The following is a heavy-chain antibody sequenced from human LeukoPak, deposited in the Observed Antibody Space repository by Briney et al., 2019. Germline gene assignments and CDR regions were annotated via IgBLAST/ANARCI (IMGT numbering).Heavy chain of an antibody. CDR2: IYPGDSDT. D-gene: IGHD4-11*01. CDR1: GYSFTSYW. CDR3: TRLGGGYSINYPDY. J-gene: IGHJ4*02. V-gene: IGHV5-51*01. Sequence: GESLKISCKGSGYSFTSYWIGWVRQMPGKGLEWMGIIYPGDSDTRYSPSFEGQVTFSADKSVSTAYLQWSSLQASDTAMFYCTRLGGGYSINYPDYWGQGTLVTVSS.